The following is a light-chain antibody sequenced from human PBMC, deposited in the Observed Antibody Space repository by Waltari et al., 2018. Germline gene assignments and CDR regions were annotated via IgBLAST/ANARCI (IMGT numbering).Light chain of an antibody. V-gene: IGKV3-11*01. CDR1: QTVSSY. J-gene: IGKJ4*01. CDR2: AAS. CDR3: QQRFNWPLT. Sequence: EILLTQSPGTLSLSPGDGATLSCRASQTVSSYLAWYQQKPGQAPRLIIYAASKRATGIPARFSGRGSGTDFTLTISSLEPEDFAVYYCQQRFNWPLTFGGGTKVEIK.